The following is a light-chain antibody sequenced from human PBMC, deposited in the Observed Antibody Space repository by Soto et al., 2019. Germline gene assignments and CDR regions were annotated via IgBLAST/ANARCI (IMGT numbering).Light chain of an antibody. J-gene: IGKJ2*01. CDR1: QSVGSN. CDR2: GAF. Sequence: EELMTQSPATLSVSPGERATLSCTASQSVGSNLAWYQQIPGQAPRLLIYGAFTRATGIPARFSGSGSGTEFTLSISSLQSEDFADYYCQQYGDSMFIFGQGTKLEI. V-gene: IGKV3-15*01. CDR3: QQYGDSMFI.